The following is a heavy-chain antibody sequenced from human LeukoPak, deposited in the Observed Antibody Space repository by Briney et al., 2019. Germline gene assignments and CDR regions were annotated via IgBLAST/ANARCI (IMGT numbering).Heavy chain of an antibody. Sequence: PSETLSLTCAVYGGSFSGYYWSWIRQPPGKGLEWIGEINHSGSTNYNPSLKSRVTISVDTSKNQFSLKLSSVTAADTAVYYCARVLWFGEFINWFDPWGQGTLVTVSS. D-gene: IGHD3-10*01. CDR2: INHSGST. CDR1: GGSFSGYY. CDR3: ARVLWFGEFINWFDP. V-gene: IGHV4-34*01. J-gene: IGHJ5*02.